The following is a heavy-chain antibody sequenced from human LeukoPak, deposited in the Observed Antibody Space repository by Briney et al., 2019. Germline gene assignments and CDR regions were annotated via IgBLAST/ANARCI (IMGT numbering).Heavy chain of an antibody. CDR2: IYYSGST. CDR3: ARGGSGSYYFDY. D-gene: IGHD3-10*01. V-gene: IGHV4-31*03. J-gene: IGHJ4*02. Sequence: PSETLSLTCTVSGGSISSGGYYWSWIRQHPGKGLEWIGYIYYSGSTYYNPSLKSRVTISVDTSKNQLSLKLSSVTAADTAVYYCARGGSGSYYFDYWGQGTLVTVSS. CDR1: GGSISSGGYY.